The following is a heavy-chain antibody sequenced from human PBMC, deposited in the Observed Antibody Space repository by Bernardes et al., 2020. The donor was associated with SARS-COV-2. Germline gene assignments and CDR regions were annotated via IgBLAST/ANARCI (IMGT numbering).Heavy chain of an antibody. D-gene: IGHD3-22*01. CDR2: ISSSSSAI. Sequence: SLRLSRAASAFTFISYTMNWVRHAPVKGLEWVSYISSSSSAIYYAESVKGRFIISRDDAKNSLYLQMNSLRDDDTAVYYCARVIENNSAYYSTPLDSWGQGTLVTVSS. CDR1: AFTFISYT. V-gene: IGHV3-48*02. J-gene: IGHJ4*02. CDR3: ARVIENNSAYYSTPLDS.